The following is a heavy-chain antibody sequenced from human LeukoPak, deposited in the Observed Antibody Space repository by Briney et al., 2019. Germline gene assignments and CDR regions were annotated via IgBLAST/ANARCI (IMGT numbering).Heavy chain of an antibody. Sequence: SGGSLRLSCAASGFTFSSYSMNWVRQAPGKGLEWVSSISSSSYIYYADSVKGRFTISRDNAKNSLYLQMNSLRAEDTAVYYCARATGTSTNDAFDIWGQGTMVTVSS. D-gene: IGHD1-1*01. CDR3: ARATGTSTNDAFDI. CDR1: GFTFSSYS. CDR2: ISSSSYI. J-gene: IGHJ3*02. V-gene: IGHV3-21*01.